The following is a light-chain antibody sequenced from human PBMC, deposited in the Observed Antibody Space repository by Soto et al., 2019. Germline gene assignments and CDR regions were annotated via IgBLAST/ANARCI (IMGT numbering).Light chain of an antibody. J-gene: IGLJ3*02. CDR2: EDN. V-gene: IGLV6-57*03. CDR1: SGSIARNY. Sequence: NFMLTQPHSVSESPGKTGTISCTRSSGSIARNYVQWYQQRPGSAPTTVIYEDNQRPSGVPDRFSGSIDSSSNSASLTISGLKTEDEADYYCQSYDSSNFWVFGGGTQLTVL. CDR3: QSYDSSNFWV.